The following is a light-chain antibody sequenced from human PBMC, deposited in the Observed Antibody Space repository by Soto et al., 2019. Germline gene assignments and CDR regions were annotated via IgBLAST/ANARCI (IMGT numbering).Light chain of an antibody. V-gene: IGKV1-39*01. J-gene: IGKJ4*01. CDR1: QSISTY. CDR2: AAS. CDR3: QQNYNIPLT. Sequence: DIQMTQSPSSLSASVGDRVTITCRASQSISTYLNWYQQKPGKAPKLLIYAASSLESGVPSRFSGSASGTDFTLTINSLQPEDFATYYCQQNYNIPLTFGGGTKVEIK.